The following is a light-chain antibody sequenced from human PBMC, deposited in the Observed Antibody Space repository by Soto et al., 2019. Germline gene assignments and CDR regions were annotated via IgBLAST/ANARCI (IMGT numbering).Light chain of an antibody. J-gene: IGKJ1*01. V-gene: IGKV3-20*01. CDR2: GAS. Sequence: EVVLTQSPSTLSVSPGEGVTLCFRASQGIGDTLAWYQHKPGQAPRLLIFGASTRAAGFPDRFSGSGSGTDFTLTISRLDPEDFAVYYCQQYGSSPRTFGQGTKVDIK. CDR1: QGIGDT. CDR3: QQYGSSPRT.